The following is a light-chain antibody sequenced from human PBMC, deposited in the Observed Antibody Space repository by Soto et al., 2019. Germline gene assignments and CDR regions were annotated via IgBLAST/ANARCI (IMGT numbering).Light chain of an antibody. Sequence: EIVLTQSPGTLSLSPGERATLSCRASQSVSSSYLAWYQQKPGQAPRLLIHGASSRATGIPDRFSGSGSGTDFTLTISRLEPEDVAVYYCQQYGSSLLTFGGGTKVEIK. J-gene: IGKJ4*01. V-gene: IGKV3-20*01. CDR2: GAS. CDR3: QQYGSSLLT. CDR1: QSVSSSY.